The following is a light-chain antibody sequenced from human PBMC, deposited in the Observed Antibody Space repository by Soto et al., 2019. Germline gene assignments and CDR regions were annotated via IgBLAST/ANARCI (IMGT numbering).Light chain of an antibody. Sequence: IQMTEYHSTLSASVGDRVTITCRASESMSNCLAWYQQKPGKAPKLLISGASSLQSGVPSRFSGSASGTEFTLTISSLQPDDIATYNCQPCHRYLPFGHGTNVDIK. CDR2: GAS. J-gene: IGKJ3*01. V-gene: IGKV1-5*01. CDR3: QPCHRYLP. CDR1: ESMSNC.